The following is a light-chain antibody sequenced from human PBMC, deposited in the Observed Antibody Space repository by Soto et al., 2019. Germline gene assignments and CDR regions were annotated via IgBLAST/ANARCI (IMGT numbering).Light chain of an antibody. CDR1: QSISSY. V-gene: IGKV1-39*01. CDR2: VAS. J-gene: IGKJ1*01. Sequence: IQMTQSPSSVSASVGDRVTITCRASQSISSYLSWYQQKPGKAPKLLINVASTLQSGVPSRFSGSGSGTDFTLTISSLQPEDFATYYCQQSYSTPQTFGQGTKVDIK. CDR3: QQSYSTPQT.